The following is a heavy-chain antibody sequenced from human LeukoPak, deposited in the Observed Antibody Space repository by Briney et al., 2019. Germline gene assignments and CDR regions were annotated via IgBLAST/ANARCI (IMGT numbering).Heavy chain of an antibody. CDR2: LYYSGST. CDR1: GDSISSNY. D-gene: IGHD2-8*01. Sequence: SETLSLTCTVSGDSISSNYWTWIRQTPGKGLECIGYLYYSGSTNYNPSLKSRVTISVDTSKNQFSLKLSSVTAADTAVYYCARARNEYYFDYWGQGTLVTVSS. V-gene: IGHV4-59*01. J-gene: IGHJ4*02. CDR3: ARARNEYYFDY.